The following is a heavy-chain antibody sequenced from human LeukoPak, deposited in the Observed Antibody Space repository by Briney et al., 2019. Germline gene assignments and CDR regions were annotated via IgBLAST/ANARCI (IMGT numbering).Heavy chain of an antibody. CDR2: MSGRGGYI. CDR3: GRDKGDGSYYGMDV. V-gene: IGHV3-21*01. CDR1: GLTFSGYS. Sequence: PGESLRLSCAASGLTFSGYSMNWIRKAPGQGLDRLSSMSGRGGYIFYAASVKGRFTISRDNAKNSLYLQMNSLRVEDTAVYYCGRDKGDGSYYGMDVGGKGTTVIVSS. D-gene: IGHD5-24*01. J-gene: IGHJ6*04.